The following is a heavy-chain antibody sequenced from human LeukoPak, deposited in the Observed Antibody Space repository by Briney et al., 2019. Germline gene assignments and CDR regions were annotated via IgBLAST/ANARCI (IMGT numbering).Heavy chain of an antibody. J-gene: IGHJ4*02. V-gene: IGHV3-21*01. CDR3: ARRTQIDY. D-gene: IGHD3/OR15-3a*01. CDR2: ISSSSSYI. Sequence: AGGSLRLSCAASGYTFSSYSMNWVRQAPGRGLEWVSSISSSSSYIYYADSVKGRFTIPRDNAKNSLYLQMNSLRAEDTAVYYCARRTQIDYWGQGTLVTVSS. CDR1: GYTFSSYS.